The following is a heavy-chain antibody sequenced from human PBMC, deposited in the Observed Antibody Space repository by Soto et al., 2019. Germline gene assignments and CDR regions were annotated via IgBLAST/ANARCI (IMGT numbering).Heavy chain of an antibody. D-gene: IGHD3-16*01. Sequence: GGSLRLSCAASGFSVSNYMSWVRQAPGKGLEWVSVMYSGGGTWYTDSVKGRFTISRDNSKNTLYLQMNSLRAEDTALYYCASAPSALYDYWGQGTLVTVSS. J-gene: IGHJ4*02. V-gene: IGHV3-53*01. CDR1: GFSVSNY. CDR3: ASAPSALYDY. CDR2: MYSGGGT.